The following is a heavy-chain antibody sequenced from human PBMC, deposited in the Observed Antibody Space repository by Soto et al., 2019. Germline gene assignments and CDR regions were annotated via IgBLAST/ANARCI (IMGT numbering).Heavy chain of an antibody. D-gene: IGHD1-1*01. V-gene: IGHV4-59*01. J-gene: IGHJ6*02. CDR3: ARAHNAAAQRMDV. Sequence: QVQLQESGPGLVKPSETLSLTCTVSGGSIYNYYWSWIRQPPGKGLEWIGYVYYRGRTNYNPSLKSRVTIPVVTSENTLSLKLTSVTAADTAVYFCARAHNAAAQRMDVWGQGTTVAVSS. CDR1: GGSIYNYY. CDR2: VYYRGRT.